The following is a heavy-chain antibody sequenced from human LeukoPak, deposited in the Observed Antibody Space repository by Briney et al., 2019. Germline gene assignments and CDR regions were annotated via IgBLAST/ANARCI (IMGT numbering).Heavy chain of an antibody. V-gene: IGHV4-59*01. D-gene: IGHD3-22*01. CDR1: GGSISNYY. CDR3: ARGHYDSSGFPDY. Sequence: SETLSLTCTVSGGSISNYYWSWIRQPPGKGLEWLGYISYSGNTNRNPSLKSRVIMSVDTSKNQFSLKLSSVTAADTAVYYCARGHYDSSGFPDYWGQGTLVTVSS. CDR2: ISYSGNT. J-gene: IGHJ4*02.